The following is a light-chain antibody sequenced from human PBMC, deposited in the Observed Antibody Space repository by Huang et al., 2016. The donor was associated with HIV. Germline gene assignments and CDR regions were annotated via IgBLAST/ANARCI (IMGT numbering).Light chain of an antibody. CDR3: QHYNNWPPSWM. J-gene: IGKJ1*01. CDR1: QSVNNN. V-gene: IGKV3-15*01. CDR2: GAS. Sequence: EIMMAQSPATLSVSPGERATLSCRASQSVNNNLAWYQHKPGQTPRLLIYGASTRATGIPARFSGSGSGTEFTLTISSLQSEDFAVYYCQHYNNWPPSWMFGQGTKVEIK.